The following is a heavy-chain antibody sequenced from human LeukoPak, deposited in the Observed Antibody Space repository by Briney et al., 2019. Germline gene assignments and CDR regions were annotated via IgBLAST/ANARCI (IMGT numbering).Heavy chain of an antibody. CDR3: AKDLGVVIHPRYFDY. J-gene: IGHJ4*02. D-gene: IGHD3-22*01. Sequence: GGSLRLSCAASGFTFSSYEMNWVRQAPGKGLEWVSYISSSGSTIYYADSVKGRFTISRDNAKNSLYLQMNSLRAEDTAVYYCAKDLGVVIHPRYFDYWGQGTLVTVSS. CDR2: ISSSGSTI. CDR1: GFTFSSYE. V-gene: IGHV3-48*03.